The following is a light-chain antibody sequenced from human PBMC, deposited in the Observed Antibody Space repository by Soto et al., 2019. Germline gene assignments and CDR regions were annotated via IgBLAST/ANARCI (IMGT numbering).Light chain of an antibody. CDR3: QQYRDSLGT. J-gene: IGKJ1*01. CDR1: QSVISTY. CDR2: GAS. Sequence: EIVLTQSPGTLSLSPGERATLSCRASQSVISTYLAWYQQKPGQAPGLLIYGASSRATGIPDRFSGSGSETDFTLTISRLEPEDFAVYYCQQYRDSLGTFGQGTKVDIK. V-gene: IGKV3-20*01.